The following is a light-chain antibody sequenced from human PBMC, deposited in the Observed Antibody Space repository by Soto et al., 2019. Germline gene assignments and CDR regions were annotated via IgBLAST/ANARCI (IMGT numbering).Light chain of an antibody. CDR2: EAS. V-gene: IGKV3-11*01. J-gene: IGKJ4*01. CDR1: QSVSSY. CDR3: QQYNNWPALT. Sequence: EIVLTQSPATLSLSPGERATLSCRASQSVSSYLAWYQQKPGQAPRLLMYEASTRATGIPARFSGGGSGTDFTLPISSLEPEDFAVYYGQQYNNWPALTFGGGTKVDIK.